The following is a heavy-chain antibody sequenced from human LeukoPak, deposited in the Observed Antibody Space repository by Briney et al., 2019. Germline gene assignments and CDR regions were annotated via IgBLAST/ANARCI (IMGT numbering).Heavy chain of an antibody. Sequence: GGSLRLSCAASGFTFSSYSMNWVRQAPGKGLEWVSSISSSSYIYYADSVKGRFTISRDNAKNSLYLQMNSLRAEDTAVYYCARDGGYSYGYCFDYWGQGTLVTVSS. CDR2: ISSSSYI. V-gene: IGHV3-21*01. D-gene: IGHD5-18*01. J-gene: IGHJ4*02. CDR1: GFTFSSYS. CDR3: ARDGGYSYGYCFDY.